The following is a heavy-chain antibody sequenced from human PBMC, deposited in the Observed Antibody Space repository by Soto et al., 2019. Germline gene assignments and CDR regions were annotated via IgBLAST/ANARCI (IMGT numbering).Heavy chain of an antibody. J-gene: IGHJ4*02. Sequence: QVQLVESGGGVVQPGRSLRLSCAASGFTFSSYGMHWVRQAPGKGLEWVAVIWYDGSNKYYADSVKGRFTISNDNSKNTLDLQMNRLRAEDTAVYYCARDQGYCDLIIDYWGQGTLVTVSS. CDR1: GFTFSSYG. CDR3: ARDQGYCDLIIDY. CDR2: IWYDGSNK. D-gene: IGHD2-15*01. V-gene: IGHV3-33*01.